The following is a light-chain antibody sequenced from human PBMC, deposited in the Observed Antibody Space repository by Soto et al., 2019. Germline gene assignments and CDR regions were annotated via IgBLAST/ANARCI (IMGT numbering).Light chain of an antibody. V-gene: IGKV3-15*01. CDR1: QSVSSN. CDR2: GAS. CDR3: QQYNNWPLCT. Sequence: EIVMTQSPATLSVSPGERATHSCRASQSVSSNLAWYKQKPGQAPRLLIYGASTRATGIPARFSGSGSGTEFTLTISSLQSEDFAVYYCQQYNNWPLCTFGQGTKVEIK. J-gene: IGKJ1*01.